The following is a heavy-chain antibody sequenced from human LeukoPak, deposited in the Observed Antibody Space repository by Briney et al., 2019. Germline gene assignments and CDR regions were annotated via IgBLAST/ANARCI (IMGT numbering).Heavy chain of an antibody. CDR3: ARGLMF. V-gene: IGHV3-7*03. CDR1: GFIFSKYW. Sequence: GGSLRLSCPASGFIFSKYWMSWVRQAPGKGLEWVANINQDGSAKYYVDSVKGRFTISRDNAKNSLSLQMNSLRAEDTAVYYCARGLMFWGQGTLVTVSS. D-gene: IGHD3-10*02. CDR2: INQDGSAK. J-gene: IGHJ4*02.